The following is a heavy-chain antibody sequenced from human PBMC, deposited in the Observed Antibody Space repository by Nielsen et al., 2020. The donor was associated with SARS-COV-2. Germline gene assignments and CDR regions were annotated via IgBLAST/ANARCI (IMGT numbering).Heavy chain of an antibody. V-gene: IGHV3-23*01. Sequence: GGSLRLSCSAFGFTFSSYSMNWVRQAPGGGLEWVSGISGAGGSTTLYADSVRGRFTISGDDSKNTLYLQMTSLRAEDTAVYYCARDRNIAATDPFFDYWGRGTLVTVSS. CDR2: ISGAGGSTT. J-gene: IGHJ4*02. D-gene: IGHD6-13*01. CDR3: ARDRNIAATDPFFDY. CDR1: GFTFSSYS.